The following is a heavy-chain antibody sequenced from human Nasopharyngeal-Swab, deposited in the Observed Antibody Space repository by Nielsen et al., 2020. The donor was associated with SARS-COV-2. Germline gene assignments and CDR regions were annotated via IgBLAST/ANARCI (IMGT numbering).Heavy chain of an antibody. V-gene: IGHV4-61*05. D-gene: IGHD3-16*01. Sequence: SETLSLTCTVSGGSISSSSYYWSWIRQPPGKGLEWIGYIYYSGSTNYNPSLKSRVTISVDTSKNQFSLKLSSVTAADTAVYYCARLGGGGYYYYYYYMDVWGKGTTVTVSS. CDR1: GGSISSSSYY. CDR3: ARLGGGGYYYYYYYMDV. J-gene: IGHJ6*03. CDR2: IYYSGST.